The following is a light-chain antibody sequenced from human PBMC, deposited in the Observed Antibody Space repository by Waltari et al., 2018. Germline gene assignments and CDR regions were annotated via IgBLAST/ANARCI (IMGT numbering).Light chain of an antibody. J-gene: IGKJ2*03. CDR2: GSS. CDR3: QQYGGSPPTYS. CDR1: QSVTSAY. Sequence: EIVLTQFPDTLSLSPGERATLSCRASQSVTSAYLAWFQQTPGQPPRLLIYGSSSRVTGTPDRFNGSGSGTDFTLTISRLEPEDFAVYYCQQYGGSPPTYSFGQGTKLEIK. V-gene: IGKV3-20*01.